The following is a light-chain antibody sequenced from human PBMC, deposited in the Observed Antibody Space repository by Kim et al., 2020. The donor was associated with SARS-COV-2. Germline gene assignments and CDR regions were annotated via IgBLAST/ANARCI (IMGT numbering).Light chain of an antibody. CDR3: CSYAGSSAWV. V-gene: IGLV2-23*01. CDR2: EGS. J-gene: IGLJ3*02. Sequence: QSALTQPASVSGSPGQSITISCTGTSSDVGSYNLVSWYQQHPGKAPKLMIYEGSKRPSGVSNRFSGSKSGHTASLTISGLQAEDEADYYCCSYAGSSAWVFGGGTQLTV. CDR1: SSDVGSYNL.